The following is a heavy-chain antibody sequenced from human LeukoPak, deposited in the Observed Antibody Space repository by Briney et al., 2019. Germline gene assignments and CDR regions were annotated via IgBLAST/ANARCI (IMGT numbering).Heavy chain of an antibody. V-gene: IGHV4-38-2*02. CDR3: ARSQQLASPLNAEYFQH. J-gene: IGHJ1*01. CDR2: IYHSGST. D-gene: IGHD6-13*01. CDR1: GYSISSGYY. Sequence: PSETLSLTCTVSGYSISSGYYWGWIRQPPGKGLEWIGSIYHSGSTYYNPSLKSRVTISVDTSKNQFSLKLSSVTAADTAVYYCARSQQLASPLNAEYFQHWGQGTLVTVSS.